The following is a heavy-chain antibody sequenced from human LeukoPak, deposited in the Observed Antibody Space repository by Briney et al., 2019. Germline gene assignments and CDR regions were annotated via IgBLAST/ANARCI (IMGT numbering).Heavy chain of an antibody. J-gene: IGHJ4*02. V-gene: IGHV4-61*02. CDR2: IYTSGST. D-gene: IGHD1-26*01. Sequence: SETLSLTCTVSGGSISSGSYYWSWIRQPAGKGLEWIGRIYTSGSTNYNPSLKGRVTISVDTSKNQFSLKLSSVTAADTAVYYCARDSISGSYSSEENYFDYWGQGTLVTVSS. CDR3: ARDSISGSYSSEENYFDY. CDR1: GGSISSGSYY.